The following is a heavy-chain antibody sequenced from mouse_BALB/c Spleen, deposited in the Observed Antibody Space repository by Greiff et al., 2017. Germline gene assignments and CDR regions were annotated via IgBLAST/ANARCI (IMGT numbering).Heavy chain of an antibody. J-gene: IGHJ2*01. CDR2: ISYDGSN. V-gene: IGHV3-6*02. Sequence: DVQLQESGPGLVKPSQSLSLTCSVTGYSITSGYFWYWIRQFPGNKLEWMGYISYDGSNNYNPSLKNRISITRDTSKNQFFLKLNSVTTEDTATYYCAREGNYAAMDYWGQGTTLTVSS. D-gene: IGHD2-1*01. CDR3: AREGNYAAMDY. CDR1: GYSITSGYF.